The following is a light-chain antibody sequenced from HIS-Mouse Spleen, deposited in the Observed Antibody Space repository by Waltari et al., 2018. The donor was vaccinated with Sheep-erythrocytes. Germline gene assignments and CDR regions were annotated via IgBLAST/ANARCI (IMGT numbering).Light chain of an antibody. V-gene: IGKV2-30*02. CDR2: KVS. CDR1: QSLVHSDGNTY. Sequence: DVVMTQSPLSLPVTLGQPASISCRSSQSLVHSDGNTYLNWFQQRPGQSPRRLTYKVSNRDSGVPDRFSGSGSGTDFTLKISRVEAEDVGVYYCMQGTFGQGTKLEIK. J-gene: IGKJ2*01. CDR3: MQGT.